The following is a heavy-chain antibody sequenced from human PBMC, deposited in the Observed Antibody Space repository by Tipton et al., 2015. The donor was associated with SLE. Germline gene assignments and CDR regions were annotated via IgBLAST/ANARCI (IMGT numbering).Heavy chain of an antibody. Sequence: TLSLTCAVYGGSFSGYYWSWIRQPPGKGLEWIGEINHSGSTNYNPSLKSRVTISVDTSKNQFSLKLSSVTAADTAVYYCARRRGGTTRGYFDYWGQGGLVTVSS. CDR1: GGSFSGYY. CDR2: INHSGST. CDR3: ARRRGGTTRGYFDY. D-gene: IGHD3-16*01. V-gene: IGHV4-34*01. J-gene: IGHJ4*02.